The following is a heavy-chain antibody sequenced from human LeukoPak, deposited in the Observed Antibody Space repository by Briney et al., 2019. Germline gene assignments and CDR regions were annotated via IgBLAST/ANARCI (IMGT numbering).Heavy chain of an antibody. CDR3: AKYRTTSVPPRNFDY. CDR2: IGSDSGAI. CDR1: GFTFSSYX. D-gene: IGHD1-14*01. V-gene: IGHV3-23*01. J-gene: IGHJ4*02. Sequence: XSLXLSCAAXGFTFSSYXXIWVRQAPGXGLEXVSVIGSDSGAIHYADSVKGRFTISGDNSKNTLYLQMNSLRADDTAVYYCAKYRTTSVPPRNFDYWGQGTLVTVSS.